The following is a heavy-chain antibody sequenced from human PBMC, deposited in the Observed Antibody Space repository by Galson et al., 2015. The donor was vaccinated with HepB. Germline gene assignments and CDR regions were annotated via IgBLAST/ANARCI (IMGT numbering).Heavy chain of an antibody. V-gene: IGHV3-7*01. CDR3: AKGGSALY. J-gene: IGHJ4*02. CDR1: GFTFSSSW. Sequence: SLRLSCAPSGFTFSSSWMTWVRQAPGEGLEWVANIKPDGSAEYYVDSVKGRFIISRDNARNSLYLQMNSLRAEDTALYYCAKGGSALYWGQGTLVTVS. CDR2: IKPDGSAE. D-gene: IGHD3-16*01.